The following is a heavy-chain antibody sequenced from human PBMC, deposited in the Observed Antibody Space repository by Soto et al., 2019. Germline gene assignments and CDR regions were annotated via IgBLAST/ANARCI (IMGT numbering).Heavy chain of an antibody. CDR1: GFTFSSYG. D-gene: IGHD1-26*01. CDR3: ARDRYSGSYYFRNEYYFDY. Sequence: GGSLRLSCAASGFTFSSYGMHWVRQAPGKGLEWVAVIWYDGSNKYYADSVKGRFTISRDNSKNTLYLQMNSLRAEDTAVYYCARDRYSGSYYFRNEYYFDYWGQGTLVTVSS. V-gene: IGHV3-33*01. CDR2: IWYDGSNK. J-gene: IGHJ4*02.